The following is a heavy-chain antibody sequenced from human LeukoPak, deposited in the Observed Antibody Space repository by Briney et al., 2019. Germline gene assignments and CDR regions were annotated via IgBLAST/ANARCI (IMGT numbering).Heavy chain of an antibody. Sequence: ASVKVSCKASGYTFTSYDINWVRQATGQGLEWMGWMNPNSGNTGYAQKFQGRVTMTRNTSIGTAYMELSSLRSEDTAVYYCARGGTIFWHLYYYYGMDVWGQGTTVTVSS. J-gene: IGHJ6*02. D-gene: IGHD3-9*01. CDR3: ARGGTIFWHLYYYYGMDV. CDR2: MNPNSGNT. V-gene: IGHV1-8*01. CDR1: GYTFTSYD.